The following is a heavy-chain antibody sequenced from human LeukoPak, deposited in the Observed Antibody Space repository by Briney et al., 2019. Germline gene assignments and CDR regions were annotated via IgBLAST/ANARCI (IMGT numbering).Heavy chain of an antibody. CDR2: ISSSSSTI. CDR3: ARGSSIAAAGTALDY. CDR1: GFTFSDYY. J-gene: IGHJ4*02. D-gene: IGHD6-13*01. V-gene: IGHV3-11*04. Sequence: GGSLRLSCAASGFTFSDYYMSWIRQAPGKGLEWVSYISSSSSTIYCADSVKGRFTISGDNAKNSLYLQMNSLRAEDTAVYYCARGSSIAAAGTALDYWGQGTLVTVSS.